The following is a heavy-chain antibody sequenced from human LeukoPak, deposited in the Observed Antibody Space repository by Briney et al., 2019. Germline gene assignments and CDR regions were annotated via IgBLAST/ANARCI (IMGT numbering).Heavy chain of an antibody. CDR3: ARVGTTIFDY. Sequence: GGSLRLSCASSGFTFSDYSMNWVRQAPGKGLEWVSSISSSSSYIYYADSVKGRFTISRDNAKNSLYLQMNSLRAEDTAVYYCARVGTTIFDYWGQGTLVTVSS. CDR2: ISSSSSYI. V-gene: IGHV3-21*01. J-gene: IGHJ4*02. CDR1: GFTFSDYS. D-gene: IGHD1-1*01.